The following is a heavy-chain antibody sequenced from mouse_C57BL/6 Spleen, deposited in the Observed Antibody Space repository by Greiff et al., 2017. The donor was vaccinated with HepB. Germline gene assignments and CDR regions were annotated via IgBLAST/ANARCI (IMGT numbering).Heavy chain of an antibody. J-gene: IGHJ2*01. CDR3: ARGGDGYEGY. D-gene: IGHD2-2*01. V-gene: IGHV1-81*01. CDR2: IYPRSGNT. Sequence: QVQLKESGAELARPGASVKLSCKASGYTFTSYGISWVKQRTGQGLEWIGEIYPRSGNTYYNEKFKGKATLTADKSSSTAYMELRSLTSEDSAVYFCARGGDGYEGYWGQGTTLTVSS. CDR1: GYTFTSYG.